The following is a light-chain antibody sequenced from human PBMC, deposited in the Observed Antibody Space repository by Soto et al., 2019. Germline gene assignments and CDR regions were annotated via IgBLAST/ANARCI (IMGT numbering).Light chain of an antibody. CDR3: QQYNSYSWT. Sequence: DIQMTQSPSTLSASVGDRVTITCRASQSISSWLAWYQQKPGKAPKLLISQASSLESGAPSRFSGSGSETEFTLTISGLQPDDFASYYCQQYNSYSWTFGQGTKV. J-gene: IGKJ1*01. CDR2: QAS. V-gene: IGKV1-5*03. CDR1: QSISSW.